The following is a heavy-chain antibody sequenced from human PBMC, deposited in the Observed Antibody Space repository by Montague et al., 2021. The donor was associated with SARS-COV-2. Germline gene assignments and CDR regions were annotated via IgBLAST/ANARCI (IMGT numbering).Heavy chain of an antibody. CDR1: GFSFSAFG. J-gene: IGHJ3*02. CDR3: AKHMTTGLHAFHI. D-gene: IGHD4-11*01. Sequence: SLRLSCAASGFSFSAFGMTWVRQAPGKGLEWVSTVSRSGDTTYYXDSVKGWFTISRDNSKTTLDLQMNSLRAEDTAIYYCAKHMTTGLHAFHIWGQGTMVTVSS. CDR2: VSRSGDTT. V-gene: IGHV3-23*01.